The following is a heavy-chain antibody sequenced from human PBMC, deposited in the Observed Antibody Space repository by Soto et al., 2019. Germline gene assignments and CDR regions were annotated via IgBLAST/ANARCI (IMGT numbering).Heavy chain of an antibody. CDR2: ISGSGSGT. J-gene: IGHJ3*02. V-gene: IGHV3-23*01. CDR3: AKDSPYSASYKEDGFDI. D-gene: IGHD1-26*01. Sequence: PGGSLRLSCAASGFTFSSYAMTWVRQAPGKGLEWVSAISGSGSGTYYADSVKGRFTISRDNSKNTLFLQMNSLRAEDTAVYYCAKDSPYSASYKEDGFDIWGQGTLVTVSS. CDR1: GFTFSSYA.